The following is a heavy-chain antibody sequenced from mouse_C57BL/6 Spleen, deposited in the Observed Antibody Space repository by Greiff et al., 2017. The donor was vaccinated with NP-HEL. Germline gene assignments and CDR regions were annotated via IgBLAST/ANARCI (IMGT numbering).Heavy chain of an antibody. V-gene: IGHV1-63*01. J-gene: IGHJ1*03. D-gene: IGHD1-1*01. CDR3: ARRDYYGSSYERYFDV. CDR1: GYTFTNYW. Sequence: VQLQQSGAELVRPGTSVKMSCKASGYTFTNYWIGWAKQRPGHGLEWIGDIYPGGGYTNYNEKFKGKATLTADKSSSTAYMQFSSLTSEDSAIYDCARRDYYGSSYERYFDVWGTGTTVTVSS. CDR2: IYPGGGYT.